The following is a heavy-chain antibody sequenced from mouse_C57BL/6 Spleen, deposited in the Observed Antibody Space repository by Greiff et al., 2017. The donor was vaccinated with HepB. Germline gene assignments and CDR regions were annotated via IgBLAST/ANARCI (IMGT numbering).Heavy chain of an antibody. Sequence: EVKLVESEGGLVQPGSSMKLSCTASGFTFSDYYMAWVRQVPEKGLEWVANINYDGSSTYYLDSLKSRFIISRDNAKNILYLQMSSLKSEDTATYYCAREMVTWYFDVWGTGTTVTVSS. V-gene: IGHV5-16*01. CDR2: INYDGSST. J-gene: IGHJ1*03. CDR3: AREMVTWYFDV. D-gene: IGHD2-3*01. CDR1: GFTFSDYY.